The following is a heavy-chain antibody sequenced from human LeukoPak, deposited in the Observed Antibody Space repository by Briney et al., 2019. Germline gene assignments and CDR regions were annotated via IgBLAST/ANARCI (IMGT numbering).Heavy chain of an antibody. CDR1: GFTFSNYG. CDR3: ARGYDYGDYGVVE. D-gene: IGHD4-17*01. J-gene: IGHJ4*02. CDR2: IWYDGSNK. Sequence: PGGSLRLSCAASGFTFSNYGMHWVRQAPGKGLEWVSVIWYDGSNKYYSDSVRGRFTISRDNSMNTLYLQMNSLRAEDTAVYYCARGYDYGDYGVVEWGQGTLVTVSS. V-gene: IGHV3-33*01.